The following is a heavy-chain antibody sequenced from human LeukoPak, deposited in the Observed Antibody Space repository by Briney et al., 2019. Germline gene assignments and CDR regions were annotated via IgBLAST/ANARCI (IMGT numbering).Heavy chain of an antibody. V-gene: IGHV3-64*02. D-gene: IGHD1-26*01. J-gene: IGHJ4*02. Sequence: GGSLRLSCVASGFSFRNFAIHWVRQAPGKGLEYVSVINTDGRITYYADSVKGRFTISRDNSKNTVYLQMGSLRGEDMAVYYCTRDGGSFCDFDYWGQGALVTVSS. CDR2: INTDGRIT. CDR3: TRDGGSFCDFDY. CDR1: GFSFRNFA.